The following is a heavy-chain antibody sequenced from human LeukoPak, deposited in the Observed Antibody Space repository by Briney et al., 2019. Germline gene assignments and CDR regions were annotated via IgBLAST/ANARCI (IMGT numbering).Heavy chain of an antibody. D-gene: IGHD5-24*01. V-gene: IGHV1-2*02. Sequence: RASVKVSFKASGYTFTGYYMHWVRQAPGQGLEWMGWINPNSGGTNYAQKFQGRVTMTRDTSISTAYMELSRLRSDDTAVYYCARDPPRRWLQFAYWGQGTLVTVSS. CDR1: GYTFTGYY. CDR3: ARDPPRRWLQFAY. CDR2: INPNSGGT. J-gene: IGHJ4*02.